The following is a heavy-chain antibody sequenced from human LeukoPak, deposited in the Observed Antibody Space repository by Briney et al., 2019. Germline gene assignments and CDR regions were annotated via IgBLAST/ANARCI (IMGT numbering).Heavy chain of an antibody. CDR1: GYTLTSYD. J-gene: IGHJ3*02. Sequence: ASVKVSYKASGYTLTSYDINWVRQATGQGLEWMGWMNPNSGRTGYAQNFQGRITITRNTSISTAYMELSSLRSDDTAVYYCARERGYYDFWSGYWREKDAFDIWAKGQWSPSLQ. D-gene: IGHD3-3*01. CDR3: ARERGYYDFWSGYWREKDAFDI. CDR2: MNPNSGRT. V-gene: IGHV1-8*01.